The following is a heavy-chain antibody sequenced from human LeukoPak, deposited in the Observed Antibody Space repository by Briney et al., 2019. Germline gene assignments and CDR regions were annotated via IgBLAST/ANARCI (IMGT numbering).Heavy chain of an antibody. CDR2: ISYDGSNK. CDR1: GFTFSSYG. D-gene: IGHD6-19*01. CDR3: AKPAVAAPPLYYYYGMDV. J-gene: IGHJ6*02. Sequence: GGSLRLSCAASGFTFSSYGMHWVRQAPGKGPEWVAVISYDGSNKYYADSVKGRFTISRDNSKNTLYLQMNSLRAEDTAVYYCAKPAVAAPPLYYYYGMDVWGQGTTVTVSS. V-gene: IGHV3-30*18.